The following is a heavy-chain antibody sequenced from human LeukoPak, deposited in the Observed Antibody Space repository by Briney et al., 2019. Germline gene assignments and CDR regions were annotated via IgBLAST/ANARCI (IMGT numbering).Heavy chain of an antibody. CDR2: IYYSGST. D-gene: IGHD3-3*01. J-gene: IGHJ4*02. Sequence: GSLRLSCAASGFTFSSYSMNWVRQAPGKGLEWIGYIYYSGSTNYNPSLKSRVTISVDTSKNQFSLKLSSVTAADTAVYYCARTRGDITIFGVVPVMIFDYWGQGTLVTVSS. V-gene: IGHV4-59*01. CDR3: ARTRGDITIFGVVPVMIFDY. CDR1: GFTFSSYS.